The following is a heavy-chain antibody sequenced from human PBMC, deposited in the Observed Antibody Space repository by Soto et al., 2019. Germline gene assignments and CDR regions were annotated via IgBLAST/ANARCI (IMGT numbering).Heavy chain of an antibody. J-gene: IGHJ4*02. CDR2: ISYDGRQK. D-gene: IGHD3-22*01. V-gene: IGHV3-30*04. CDR1: RFTFSRYA. Sequence: QVQLVESGGGVVQPGRSLRLSCAASRFTFSRYAMHWVRQAPGKGLEWVAVISYDGRQKHYVDSVKGRFTISRDESDNTLYLQMSSRRPEDTAVYYCAKDGYFDTYYFDHWGQGTLVTVSS. CDR3: AKDGYFDTYYFDH.